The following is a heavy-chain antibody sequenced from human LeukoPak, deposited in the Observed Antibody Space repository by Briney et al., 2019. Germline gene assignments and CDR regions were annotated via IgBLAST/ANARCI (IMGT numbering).Heavy chain of an antibody. J-gene: IGHJ2*01. Sequence: GSLRLSCAASGFTFSSYWMGWVRQAPGKGLEWVADIKEDGSDIYSVDSVKGRFTISRDNAKNSLYLQMNSLRAEDTAVYYCARDTYRFFDLWGRGTLVTVSS. CDR1: GFTFSSYW. CDR2: IKEDGSDI. V-gene: IGHV3-7*01. CDR3: ARDTYRFFDL.